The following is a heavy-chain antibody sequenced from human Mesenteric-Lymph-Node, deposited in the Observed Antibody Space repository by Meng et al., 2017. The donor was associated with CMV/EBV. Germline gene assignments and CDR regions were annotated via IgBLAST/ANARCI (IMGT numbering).Heavy chain of an antibody. CDR2: ITRSSNTI. CDR1: GFSFNSYS. CDR3: ARVAVSKSFDY. J-gene: IGHJ4*02. Sequence: GESLKISCEVSGFSFNSYSMNWVRQAPGKGLEWLAYITRSSNTIYYADSVKGRFTISRDNAKSSLYLQMNSLRAEDTAVYFCARVAVSKSFDYWGQGTLVTVSS. D-gene: IGHD5/OR15-5a*01. V-gene: IGHV3-48*04.